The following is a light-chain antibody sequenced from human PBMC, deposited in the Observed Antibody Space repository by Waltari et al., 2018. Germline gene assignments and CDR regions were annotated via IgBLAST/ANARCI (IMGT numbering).Light chain of an antibody. Sequence: QSMLTQPPSVSGAPGQRVTISCTGSRSNIGAGYDVHWYQQLPGTAPRLLICGDNNRPSGVPDRFPASESGASASLAITGLQAEDEGDYYCQSYDNYLRGSYIVFGGGTKLTVL. CDR1: RSNIGAGYD. CDR2: GDN. J-gene: IGLJ2*01. V-gene: IGLV1-40*01. CDR3: QSYDNYLRGSYIV.